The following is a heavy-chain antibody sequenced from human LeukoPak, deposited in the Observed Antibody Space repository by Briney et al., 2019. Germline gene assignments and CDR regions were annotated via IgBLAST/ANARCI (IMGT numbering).Heavy chain of an antibody. CDR2: ISTSDSTM. D-gene: IGHD5-12*01. CDR1: GFTFSRYW. CDR3: ARDLGTHGGYVDP. Sequence: GGSLRLSCADSGFTFSRYWMHWVRQAPGKGLEWVSYISTSDSTMYYADSVKGRFTISRDNAKNSLYLQMDSLRVEDTGIYYCARDLGTHGGYVDPWGQGTLVTVSS. V-gene: IGHV3-48*04. J-gene: IGHJ5*02.